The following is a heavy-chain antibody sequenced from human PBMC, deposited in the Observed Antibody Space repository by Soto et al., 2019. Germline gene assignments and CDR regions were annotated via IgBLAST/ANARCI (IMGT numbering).Heavy chain of an antibody. CDR3: ATGGYGGTAYYYYYYGMDV. CDR1: GGSISSGGYY. V-gene: IGHV4-31*03. Sequence: QVQLQESGPGLVKPSQTLSLTCTVSGGSISSGGYYWSWIRQHPGKGLEWIGYIYYSGSTYYNPSLRRRVTISVDTSKNQFSLKLSSVTAADTAVYYCATGGYGGTAYYYYYYGMDVWGQGTTVTVSS. D-gene: IGHD1-26*01. CDR2: IYYSGST. J-gene: IGHJ6*02.